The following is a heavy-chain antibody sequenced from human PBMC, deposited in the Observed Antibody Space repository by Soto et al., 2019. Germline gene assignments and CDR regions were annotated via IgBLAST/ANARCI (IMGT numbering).Heavy chain of an antibody. J-gene: IGHJ4*02. V-gene: IGHV3-7*01. D-gene: IGHD6-25*01. CDR1: GFTFSSYW. CDR2: IKQDGSEK. CDR3: ARGAIAADLDY. Sequence: EVQLVESGGGLVQPGGSLRLSCAASGFTFSSYWMSWVRQAPGKGLEWEANIKQDGSEKYYVDSVKGRFTISRDNAKNSLYLQMNSLRAEDTAVYYCARGAIAADLDYWGQGTLVTVSS.